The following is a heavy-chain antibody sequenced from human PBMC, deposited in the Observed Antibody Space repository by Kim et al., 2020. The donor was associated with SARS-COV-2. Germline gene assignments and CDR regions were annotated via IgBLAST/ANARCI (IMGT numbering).Heavy chain of an antibody. CDR3: ARRAYSSSWTMGVTASPDLYNFDY. Sequence: SETLSLTCTVSGGSISSYYWSWIRQPPGKGLEWIGYIYYSGSTNYNPSLKSRVTISVDTSKNQFSLKLSSVTAADTAVYYCARRAYSSSWTMGVTASPDLYNFDYWGQGTLVTVSS. CDR1: GGSISSYY. CDR2: IYYSGST. V-gene: IGHV4-59*08. J-gene: IGHJ4*02. D-gene: IGHD6-13*01.